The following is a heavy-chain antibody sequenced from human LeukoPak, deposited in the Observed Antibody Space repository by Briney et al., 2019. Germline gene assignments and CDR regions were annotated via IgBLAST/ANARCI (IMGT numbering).Heavy chain of an antibody. D-gene: IGHD2-2*01. CDR1: GYSISSGYY. V-gene: IGHV4-38-2*02. Sequence: SSETLSLTCTVSGYSISSGYYWGWIRQPPGKGLEWIGSIYHSGSTNYNPSLKSRVTISVDTSKNQFSLKLSSVTAADTAVYYCARGPVIIPAALYYYYYMDVWGKGTTVTVSS. CDR2: IYHSGST. J-gene: IGHJ6*03. CDR3: ARGPVIIPAALYYYYYMDV.